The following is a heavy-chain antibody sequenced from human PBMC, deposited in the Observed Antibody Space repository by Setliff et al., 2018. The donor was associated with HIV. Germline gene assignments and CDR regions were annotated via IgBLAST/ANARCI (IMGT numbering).Heavy chain of an antibody. D-gene: IGHD2-15*01. CDR1: GFTFSTYG. V-gene: IGHV3-30*02. CDR3: ARVPLLRPYYMDV. J-gene: IGHJ6*03. Sequence: PGGSLRLSCAASGFTFSTYGMHWVRQAPGKGLDKGLEWVAFIQSDGSNKYYADSVKGRFTISRDNSKNTLYLQMNSLRAEDTAVYYCARVPLLRPYYMDVWGKGTTVTVSS. CDR2: IQSDGSNK.